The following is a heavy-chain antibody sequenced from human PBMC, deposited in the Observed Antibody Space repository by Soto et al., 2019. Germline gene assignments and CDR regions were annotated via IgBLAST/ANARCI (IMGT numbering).Heavy chain of an antibody. CDR3: ASRSSGWYFDY. Sequence: EVQLLESGGGLVQPGGSLRLSCAASGFTFSSYAMNWVRQAPGTGLEWVSVISGSGGSTYYADSVKGRFTISRDNSKNTLYLQMNSLRADDTAVYYCASRSSGWYFDYWGQRTLVTVSS. D-gene: IGHD6-19*01. V-gene: IGHV3-23*01. CDR2: ISGSGGST. J-gene: IGHJ4*02. CDR1: GFTFSSYA.